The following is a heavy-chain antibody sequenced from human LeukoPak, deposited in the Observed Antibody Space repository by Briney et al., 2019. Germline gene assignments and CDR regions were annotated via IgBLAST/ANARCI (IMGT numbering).Heavy chain of an antibody. J-gene: IGHJ6*04. V-gene: IGHV3-48*03. Sequence: GGSLRLSCAASGFTFSDFEINWVRQAPGKGLEWVSYISSSGSTIFYADSVKGRFTISRDNAKNSLYLQMNSLRAEDTAVYYCAELGITMIGGVWGKGTTVSISS. CDR2: ISSSGSTI. CDR3: AELGITMIGGV. D-gene: IGHD3-10*02. CDR1: GFTFSDFE.